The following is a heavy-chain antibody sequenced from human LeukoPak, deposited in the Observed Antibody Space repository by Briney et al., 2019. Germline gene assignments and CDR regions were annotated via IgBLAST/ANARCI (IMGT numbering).Heavy chain of an antibody. D-gene: IGHD5-18*01. CDR2: IYYSGST. CDR3: ARVVVKLWLEIGGYFDL. CDR1: GGSISSGDYY. Sequence: PSQTLSLTCTVSGGSISSGDYYWSWIRQPPGKGLEWIGYIYYSGSTYYNPSLKSRVTISVDTSKNQFSLKLSSVTAADTAVYYCARVVVKLWLEIGGYFDLWGRGTLVTVSS. V-gene: IGHV4-30-4*01. J-gene: IGHJ2*01.